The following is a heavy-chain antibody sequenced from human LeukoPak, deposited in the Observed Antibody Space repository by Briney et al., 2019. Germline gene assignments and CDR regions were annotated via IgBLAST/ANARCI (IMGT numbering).Heavy chain of an antibody. V-gene: IGHV4-39*07. CDR3: ARRPYHYDIIGPI. D-gene: IGHD3-22*01. J-gene: IGHJ3*02. CDR1: GGSITSSNSY. CDR2: IYYSGST. Sequence: SETLSLTRTVSGGSITSSNSYWVWIRQAPGKGLEWIGSIYYSGSTHYNSSLKSRVTVSVDTSKDQFSLKVNSLTAADTAVYYCARRPYHYDIIGPIWGRGTMVTVSS.